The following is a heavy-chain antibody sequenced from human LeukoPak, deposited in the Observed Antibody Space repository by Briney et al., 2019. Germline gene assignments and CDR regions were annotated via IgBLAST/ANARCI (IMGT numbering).Heavy chain of an antibody. Sequence: SETLSLTCTVSGGSISSGDYYWSWIRQPPGKGLEWIGYIYYSGSTYYNPSLKSRVTISVDTSKNQFSLELSSVTAADTAVYYCARVRRDGYHFDYWGQGTLVTVSS. CDR1: GGSISSGDYY. D-gene: IGHD5-24*01. CDR2: IYYSGST. J-gene: IGHJ4*02. V-gene: IGHV4-30-4*08. CDR3: ARVRRDGYHFDY.